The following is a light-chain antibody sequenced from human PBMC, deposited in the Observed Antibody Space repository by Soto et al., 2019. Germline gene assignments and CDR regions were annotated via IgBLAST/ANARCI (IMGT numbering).Light chain of an antibody. Sequence: ETVLTQSPGTLSLSPGERATLFCRASQSVSSSYLAWYQQKPGQAPRLLIYGASSRATGIPDRFSGSGSGTDFTLTIIRLEPEDFAVYYCQQHGGSPPSWTFGQGTKVEIK. CDR2: GAS. CDR1: QSVSSSY. V-gene: IGKV3-20*01. J-gene: IGKJ1*01. CDR3: QQHGGSPPSWT.